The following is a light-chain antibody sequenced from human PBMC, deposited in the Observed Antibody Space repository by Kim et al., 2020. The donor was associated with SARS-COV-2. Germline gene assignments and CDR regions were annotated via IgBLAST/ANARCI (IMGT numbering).Light chain of an antibody. J-gene: IGKJ1*01. Sequence: DIQLTQSPSTLSASVGDRVSITCRASQSISTWVAWYQQKPGKAPKLLIYDASTLQSGVSSRVSGSGSGTEFTLTISSLQPDDVATYFCQQYETSSRAFGQGTKLEI. CDR1: QSISTW. V-gene: IGKV1-5*01. CDR2: DAS. CDR3: QQYETSSRA.